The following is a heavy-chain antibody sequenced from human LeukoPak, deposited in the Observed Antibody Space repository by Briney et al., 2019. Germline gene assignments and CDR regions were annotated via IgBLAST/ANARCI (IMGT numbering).Heavy chain of an antibody. Sequence: GGSLRLSCAASEFSVGSNYMTWVRQAPGKGLEWVSLIYSGGSTYYADSVKGRFTISRDNAKNSLYLQMNSLRAEDTAVYYCAHLPSSGTGIVDYWGQGTLVTVSS. CDR1: EFSVGSNY. D-gene: IGHD3-10*01. V-gene: IGHV3-66*01. CDR2: IYSGGST. CDR3: AHLPSSGTGIVDY. J-gene: IGHJ4*02.